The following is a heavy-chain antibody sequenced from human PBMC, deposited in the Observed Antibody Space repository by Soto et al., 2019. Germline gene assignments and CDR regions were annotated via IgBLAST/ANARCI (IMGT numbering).Heavy chain of an antibody. V-gene: IGHV1-3*01. CDR1: GYSFSTYA. J-gene: IGHJ6*02. D-gene: IGHD1-1*01. CDR3: ARGKGMEENYYYYGLDI. Sequence: QVQVVQSGAEVKKPGASVKVSCKASGYSFSTYAMHWVRQAPGQSLEWMGWINGGTGQTKLSQRFQDRITITRDTSASTAYMELSSLRSEDTAVYYCARGKGMEENYYYYGLDIWGQGTTVTVSS. CDR2: INGGTGQT.